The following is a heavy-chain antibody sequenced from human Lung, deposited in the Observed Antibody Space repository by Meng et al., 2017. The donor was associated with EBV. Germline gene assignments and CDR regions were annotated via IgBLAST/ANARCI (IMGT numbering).Heavy chain of an antibody. CDR3: ARVEVGITSGDY. CDR1: GYAFTKDG. D-gene: IGHD1-26*01. J-gene: IGHJ4*02. Sequence: QGALAQSAGEVNRPGASRKVSRKASGYAFTKDGITWVRLATGQGLEWMGWMNAYNGDTNYAQTLQGRVTMTTDTSTSTAYMELRSLRSDDTAVYFCARVEVGITSGDYWGQGTLVTVSS. CDR2: MNAYNGDT. V-gene: IGHV1-18*01.